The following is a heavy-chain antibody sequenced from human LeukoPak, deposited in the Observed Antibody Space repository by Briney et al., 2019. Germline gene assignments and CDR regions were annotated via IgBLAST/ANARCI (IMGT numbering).Heavy chain of an antibody. D-gene: IGHD6-19*01. Sequence: SETLSLTCTVSGASISSYYWSWIRQPPGKGLEWIGYIYYSGSTNYNPSLKSRVTISVDTSKNQFSLKLSSVTAADTAVYYCARDGYSSGWGRAFDIWGQGTTVTVSS. CDR3: ARDGYSSGWGRAFDI. CDR1: GASISSYY. J-gene: IGHJ3*02. CDR2: IYYSGST. V-gene: IGHV4-59*01.